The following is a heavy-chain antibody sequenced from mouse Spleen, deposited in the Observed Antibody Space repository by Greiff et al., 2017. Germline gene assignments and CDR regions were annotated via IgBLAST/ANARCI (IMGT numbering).Heavy chain of an antibody. CDR3: ASTYDYDGFAY. CDR1: GFSLTSYG. J-gene: IGHJ3*01. Sequence: VKLVESGPGLVQPSQSLSITCTVSGFSLTSYGVHWVRQSPGKGLEWLGVIWSGGSTDYNAAFISRLSISKDNSKSQVFFKMNSLQADDTAIYYCASTYDYDGFAYWGQGTLVTVSA. CDR2: IWSGGST. D-gene: IGHD2-4*01. V-gene: IGHV2-2*01.